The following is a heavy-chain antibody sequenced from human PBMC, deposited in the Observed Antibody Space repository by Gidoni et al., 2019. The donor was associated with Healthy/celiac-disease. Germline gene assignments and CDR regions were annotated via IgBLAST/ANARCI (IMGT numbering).Heavy chain of an antibody. CDR3: AKGGDGSGSYYSQNWFDP. V-gene: IGHV3-23*01. Sequence: EVQLLESGGGLVQPGGSLRLSCAASGFTFSRHAMSWVRQAPGKGLEWVSAISGSGGSTYYADSVKGRFTISRDNSKNTLYLQMNSLRAEDTAVYYCAKGGDGSGSYYSQNWFDPWGQGTLVTVSS. J-gene: IGHJ5*02. D-gene: IGHD3-10*01. CDR1: GFTFSRHA. CDR2: ISGSGGST.